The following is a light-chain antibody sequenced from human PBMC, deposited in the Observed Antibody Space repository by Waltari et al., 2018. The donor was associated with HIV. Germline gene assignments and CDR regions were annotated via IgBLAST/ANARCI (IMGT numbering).Light chain of an antibody. J-gene: IGLJ3*02. V-gene: IGLV1-44*01. CDR2: SDN. CDR3: ASWDASLDGWV. CDR1: TANIGTNT. Sequence: QSLLTQPPSASATPGQRVPIPCSGGTANIGTNTVTGYQQLPGTAPTLLIFSDNLRHSGVSARFSGSKSGTSASLAISGLRSDDEAKFICASWDASLDGWVFGGGTQLTVL.